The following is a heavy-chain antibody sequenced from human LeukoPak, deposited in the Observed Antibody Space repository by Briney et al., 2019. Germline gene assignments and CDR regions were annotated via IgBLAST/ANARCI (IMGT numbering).Heavy chain of an antibody. CDR1: GFTFGDYA. CDR3: TRGQLGYDY. Sequence: GGSLRLSCTASGFTFGDYAMTWARQAPGKGLEWVGFIKNKTSRGTSEYATSVKGRFTISRDDSKSIAYLQMNSLKTEDTAVYYCTRGQLGYDYWGQGTLVTDPS. V-gene: IGHV3-49*04. D-gene: IGHD5-18*01. J-gene: IGHJ4*02. CDR2: IKNKTSRGTS.